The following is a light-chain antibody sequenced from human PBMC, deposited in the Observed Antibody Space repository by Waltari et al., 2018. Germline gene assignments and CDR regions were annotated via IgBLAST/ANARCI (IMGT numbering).Light chain of an antibody. CDR2: AAS. CDR1: QGITSH. Sequence: QLTQSPSFLSASVGDRVTITCRASQGITSHLAWYQQRPGKAPKLLIYAASTLHSGVSSRFSGSGSGTDFTLTINSLQPEDFATYYCQQLDSYPLAFGGGTRVEIK. J-gene: IGKJ4*01. CDR3: QQLDSYPLA. V-gene: IGKV1-9*01.